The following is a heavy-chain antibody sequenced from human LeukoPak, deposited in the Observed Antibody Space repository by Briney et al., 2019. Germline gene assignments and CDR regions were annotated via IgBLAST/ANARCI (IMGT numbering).Heavy chain of an antibody. Sequence: PGASLRLSCAASGFTVSSNYMSWVRQAPGKGLEWVSVIYSGGSTYYADSVKGRFTISRDNSKNTLYLQMNSLRAEDTAVYYCARGSYSSGWSRAEYYFDYWGQGTLVTVSS. V-gene: IGHV3-53*01. CDR2: IYSGGST. D-gene: IGHD6-19*01. CDR1: GFTVSSNY. J-gene: IGHJ4*02. CDR3: ARGSYSSGWSRAEYYFDY.